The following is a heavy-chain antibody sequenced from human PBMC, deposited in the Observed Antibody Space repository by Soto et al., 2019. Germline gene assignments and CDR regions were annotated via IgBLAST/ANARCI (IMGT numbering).Heavy chain of an antibody. J-gene: IGHJ4*02. Sequence: GGSLRLSCTASGFTFGDYAMSWFRQAPGKGLEWVGFIRSKAYGGTTEYAASVKGRFTISRDDSKSIAYLQMNSLKTEDTAVYYCTRGGAPPRPNTWFDYWGQGTLVTVSS. CDR1: GFTFGDYA. CDR2: IRSKAYGGTT. V-gene: IGHV3-49*03. CDR3: TRGGAPPRPNTWFDY.